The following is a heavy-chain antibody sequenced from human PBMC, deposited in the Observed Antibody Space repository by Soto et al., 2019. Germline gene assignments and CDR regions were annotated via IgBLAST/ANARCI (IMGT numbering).Heavy chain of an antibody. V-gene: IGHV3-7*03. CDR3: AAERELVVVAEMTIDYFGMGD. CDR1: GFTFSSLW. Sequence: PWGSLRLSCAASGFTFSSLWMAWVRQAPGKGLEWVANINQYVSEKYYVDPMKGRFTISRDNAKNSLYLEMNSLRAEDAAVYYCAAERELVVVAEMTIDYFGMGDWGHGTTVTVSS. D-gene: IGHD2-15*01. J-gene: IGHJ6*02. CDR2: INQYVSEK.